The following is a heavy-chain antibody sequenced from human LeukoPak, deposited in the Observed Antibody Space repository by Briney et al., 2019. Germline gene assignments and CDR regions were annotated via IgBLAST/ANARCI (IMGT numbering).Heavy chain of an antibody. D-gene: IGHD4-23*01. V-gene: IGHV1-8*01. CDR1: GYAFTTYD. CDR3: ARSPQDHGGNCFNH. CDR2: INTGNGAT. J-gene: IGHJ4*02. Sequence: ASVKVSCKASGYAFTTYDINWVRQAPGQGLEWMAWINTGNGATGYAQTFQDRITVTSDTSTDTVYMELASLTYNDTATYYCARSPQDHGGNCFNHWGLGSLVTVSS.